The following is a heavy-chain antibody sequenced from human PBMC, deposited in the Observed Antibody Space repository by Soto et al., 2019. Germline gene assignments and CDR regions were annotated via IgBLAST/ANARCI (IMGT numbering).Heavy chain of an antibody. Sequence: SETLSLTCAVYGGSFSGYYWSWIRQPPGKGLEWIGEINHSGSTNYNPSLKSRVTISVDTSKNQFSLKLGCVTAADTAVYYCARGRYWYYDFWSGYYSKHYYYMDVWGKGTTVTVSS. CDR1: GGSFSGYY. CDR2: INHSGST. J-gene: IGHJ6*03. CDR3: ARGRYWYYDFWSGYYSKHYYYMDV. D-gene: IGHD3-3*01. V-gene: IGHV4-34*01.